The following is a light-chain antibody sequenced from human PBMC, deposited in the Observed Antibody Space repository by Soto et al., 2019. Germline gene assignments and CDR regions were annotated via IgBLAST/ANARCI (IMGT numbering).Light chain of an antibody. CDR2: EVS. CDR1: QSLLHSDGKTY. Sequence: DTVMTQTPLSLSVTPGQPASISCTSTQSLLHSDGKTYLYWLLQKPGQRPEVLIYEVSNRFSGLTDRCSGDGSGKDFKLKISRVEAEDVGVYYCMRSIQLPWTFGQATKVEIK. V-gene: IGKV2D-29*01. CDR3: MRSIQLPWT. J-gene: IGKJ1*01.